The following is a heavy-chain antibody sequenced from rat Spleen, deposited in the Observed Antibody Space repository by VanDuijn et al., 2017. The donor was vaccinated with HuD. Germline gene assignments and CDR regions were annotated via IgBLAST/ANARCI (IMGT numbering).Heavy chain of an antibody. J-gene: IGHJ2*01. Sequence: EVQLVESGGGFVQPGRSLKLSCVTSGFTFNNHWMTWIRQAPEKGLEWIASITDTGGSTYYQDSVRGRFTISRDNAKSTLYLQMDSLRSEDTATYYCAKEVAYYFDYWGQGVMVTVSS. CDR3: AKEVAYYFDY. CDR2: ITDTGGST. V-gene: IGHV5-31*01. CDR1: GFTFNNHW.